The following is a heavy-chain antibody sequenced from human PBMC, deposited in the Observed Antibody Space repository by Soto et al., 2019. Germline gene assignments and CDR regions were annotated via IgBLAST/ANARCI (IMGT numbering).Heavy chain of an antibody. J-gene: IGHJ6*02. Sequence: GESLKISCKGSGYSFTSYWISWVRQMPGKGLEWMGRIDPSDSYTNYSPSFQGHVTISADKSISTAYLQWSSLKASDTAMYYWARLPPPPPYYYYGMDVWGQGTTVTVSS. V-gene: IGHV5-10-1*01. CDR3: ARLPPPPPYYYYGMDV. CDR2: IDPSDSYT. CDR1: GYSFTSYW.